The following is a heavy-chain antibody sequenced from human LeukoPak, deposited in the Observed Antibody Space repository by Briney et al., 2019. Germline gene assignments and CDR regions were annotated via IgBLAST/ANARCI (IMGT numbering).Heavy chain of an antibody. CDR1: GGSISSSSYY. V-gene: IGHV4-39*01. J-gene: IGHJ5*02. CDR2: IYYSGTT. Sequence: SETLSLTCTVSGGSISSSSYYWGWIRQPPGKGLEWIGNIYYSGTTYYNPSLKSRVTISIDTSKNQFSLKLSSVTAADTAVYYCARRRGITPTGFDPGGRGPLVPVSS. CDR3: ARRRGITPTGFDP. D-gene: IGHD3-10*01.